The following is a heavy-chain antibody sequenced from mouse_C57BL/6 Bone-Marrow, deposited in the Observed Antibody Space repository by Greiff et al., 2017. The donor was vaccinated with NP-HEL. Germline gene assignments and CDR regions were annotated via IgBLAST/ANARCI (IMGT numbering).Heavy chain of an antibody. V-gene: IGHV5-17*01. CDR1: GFTFSGYG. CDR3: ATIWADSYAMGY. Sequence: EVKLMEPGGGLVKPGGSLKLSCAASGFTFSGYGMHWVRQAPEKGLEWVAYISSGSSTIYYADTVKGRFTITGDKATNTLFLQMTMLRADDTAMYYCATIWADSYAMGYWGQGASVTVSS. CDR2: ISSGSSTI. J-gene: IGHJ4*01. D-gene: IGHD4-1*01.